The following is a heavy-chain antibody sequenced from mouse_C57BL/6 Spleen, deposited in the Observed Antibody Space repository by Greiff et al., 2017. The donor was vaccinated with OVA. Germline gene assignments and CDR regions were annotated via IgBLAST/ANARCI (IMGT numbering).Heavy chain of an antibody. CDR2: IYPRDGST. V-gene: IGHV1-85*01. CDR1: GYTFTSYD. CDR3: ARSGFNWDYAMDY. J-gene: IGHJ4*01. Sequence: VQLQESGPELVKPGASVKLSCKASGYTFTSYDINWVKQRPGQGLEWIGWIYPRDGSTKYNEKFKGKATLTVDTSSSTAYMELHSLTSEDSAVYFCARSGFNWDYAMDYWGQGTSVTVSS. D-gene: IGHD4-1*01.